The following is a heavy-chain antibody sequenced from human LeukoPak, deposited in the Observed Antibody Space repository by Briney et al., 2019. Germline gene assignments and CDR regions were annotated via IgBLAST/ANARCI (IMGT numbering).Heavy chain of an antibody. Sequence: GRSLRLSCAASGFTFSSYGMHWVRQAPGKGLEWVAVIWYDGSNKYYADSVKGRFTISRDNSKNTLYLQMNSLRAEDTAVYYCASDIAKSGTNWFDPWGQGTLVTVSA. D-gene: IGHD1-7*01. CDR1: GFTFSSYG. V-gene: IGHV3-33*01. CDR3: ASDIAKSGTNWFDP. CDR2: IWYDGSNK. J-gene: IGHJ5*02.